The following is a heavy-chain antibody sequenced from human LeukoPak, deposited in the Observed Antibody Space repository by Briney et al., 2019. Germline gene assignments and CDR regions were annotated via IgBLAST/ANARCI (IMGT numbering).Heavy chain of an antibody. D-gene: IGHD4-17*01. CDR1: VFTPRNYA. Sequence: GGSLRLSSAASVFTPRNYAMSWGPHAPGKGLGWVSTISGNGVDTDYADSVKDRFPISRDNSRNTLYLQMNSLRAEDTAVYYCAKHQDWTVTVPDYWGQGTLVTVSS. CDR3: AKHQDWTVTVPDY. CDR2: ISGNGVDT. V-gene: IGHV3-23*01. J-gene: IGHJ4*02.